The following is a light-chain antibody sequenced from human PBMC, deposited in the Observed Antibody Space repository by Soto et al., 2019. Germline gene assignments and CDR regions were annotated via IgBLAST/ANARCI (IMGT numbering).Light chain of an antibody. CDR1: SSNIGSNT. CDR3: AAWDDSLNGYV. CDR2: SNN. Sequence: QSVLTQPPSASGTPGQRVTISCSGSSSNIGSNTVNWYQQLPGTAPKLLIYSNNQRPSGVPDRFSGSKSGTSASLAISGLQSEDDADYYCAAWDDSLNGYVFGTGTQ. J-gene: IGLJ1*01. V-gene: IGLV1-44*01.